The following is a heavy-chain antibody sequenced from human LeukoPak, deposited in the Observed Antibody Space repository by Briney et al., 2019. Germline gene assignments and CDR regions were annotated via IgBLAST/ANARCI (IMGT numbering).Heavy chain of an antibody. CDR1: GFTFDDYA. CDR3: AKDIMAAAAFDY. D-gene: IGHD6-13*01. Sequence: GRSLRLSCAASGFTFDDYAMHWVRQTPGKGLEWVSGISWNSGSMGYADSVKGRFTISRDNAKNSLYLQMNSLRAEDTALYYCAKDIMAAAAFDYWGQGTLVTVSS. CDR2: ISWNSGSM. J-gene: IGHJ4*02. V-gene: IGHV3-9*01.